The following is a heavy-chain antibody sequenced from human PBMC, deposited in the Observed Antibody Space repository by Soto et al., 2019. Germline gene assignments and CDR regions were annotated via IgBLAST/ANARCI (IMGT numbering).Heavy chain of an antibody. J-gene: IGHJ4*02. Sequence: WTWIRQHPGMGLEWIGYIYNSESTYYNPSLGSRVTISADTSKNQFSLKLSSVTAADTAVYYCARGTYCGGACYSGTGYWGQGTLVTVSS. V-gene: IGHV4-31*02. CDR2: IYNSEST. CDR3: ARGTYCGGACYSGTGY. D-gene: IGHD2-21*01.